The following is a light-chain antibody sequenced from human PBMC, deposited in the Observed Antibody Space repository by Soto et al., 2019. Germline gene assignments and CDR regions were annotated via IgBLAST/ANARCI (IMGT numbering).Light chain of an antibody. Sequence: QSVLTQPPSVSGAPGQRVTISCTGSSSNIGAGYDVHWYQQLPGTAPKLLIYANSDRPSGVPDRFSGSKSGTSASLAITGLQADDEADYYCHSYDSSLSEVFGGGTKVTVL. V-gene: IGLV1-40*01. CDR2: ANS. CDR3: HSYDSSLSEV. J-gene: IGLJ3*02. CDR1: SSNIGAGYD.